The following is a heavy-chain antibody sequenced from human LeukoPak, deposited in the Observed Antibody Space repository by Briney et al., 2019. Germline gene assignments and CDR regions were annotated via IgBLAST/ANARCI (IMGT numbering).Heavy chain of an antibody. J-gene: IGHJ3*02. V-gene: IGHV3-30*02. Sequence: GGSLRLSCAASGFTFSSYGMHWVRQAPGKGLEWVAFIRYDGSNKYYADSVKGRFTISRDNSKNTLYLQMNSLRAEDTAVYYCAKHSSSWYRYAFDIWGQGTMVTVSS. CDR3: AKHSSSWYRYAFDI. CDR2: IRYDGSNK. D-gene: IGHD6-13*01. CDR1: GFTFSSYG.